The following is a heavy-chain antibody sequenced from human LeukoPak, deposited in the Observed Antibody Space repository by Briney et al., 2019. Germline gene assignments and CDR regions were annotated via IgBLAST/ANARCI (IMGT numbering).Heavy chain of an antibody. CDR1: GGTFSSYA. CDR3: ARCRQWLIKDLACDAFDI. Sequence: ASVKVSCKASGGTFSSYAINWVRQAPGQGFEWMGGIIPIFGTPNYAQKFQDRVTITADESTSTAYMELSSLRSEDTAVYYCARCRQWLIKDLACDAFDIWGQGTMVTVSS. D-gene: IGHD6-19*01. V-gene: IGHV1-69*13. CDR2: IIPIFGTP. J-gene: IGHJ3*02.